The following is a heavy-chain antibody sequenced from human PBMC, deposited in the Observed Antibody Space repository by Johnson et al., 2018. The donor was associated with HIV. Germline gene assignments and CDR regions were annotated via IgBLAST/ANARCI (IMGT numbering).Heavy chain of an antibody. V-gene: IGHV3-74*01. Sequence: VQLVESGGGLVPPGGSLRVSCAASGFTVSSNYMSWVRQAPGKGLEWVSHTNSDGTSTSYADSVKGRFTISRDNAKNTLYLQMNSLRVEDTAVYYCARDPLLHGSTFDIWGPGTMVTVSS. CDR2: TNSDGTST. D-gene: IGHD3-10*01. J-gene: IGHJ3*02. CDR1: GFTVSSNY. CDR3: ARDPLLHGSTFDI.